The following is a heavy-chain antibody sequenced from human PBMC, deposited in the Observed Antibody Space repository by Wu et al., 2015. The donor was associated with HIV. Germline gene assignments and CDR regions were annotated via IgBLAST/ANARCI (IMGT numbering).Heavy chain of an antibody. Sequence: QVQLVQSGVEMKKPGASVKVSCKASGYTFTDYHIHWVRQAPGQGLEWMGCIHPNSDGTKYAQKFQGRVTVTRDTSITTVYMELSSLISDDTAVYYCARAAYSSSWYVFDYWGQGTLVTVSS. J-gene: IGHJ4*02. V-gene: IGHV1-2*02. D-gene: IGHD6-13*01. CDR3: ARAAYSSSWYVFDY. CDR2: IHPNSDGT. CDR1: GYTFTDYH.